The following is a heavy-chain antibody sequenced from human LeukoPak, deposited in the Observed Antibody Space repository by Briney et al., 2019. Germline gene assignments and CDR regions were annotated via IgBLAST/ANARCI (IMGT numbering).Heavy chain of an antibody. CDR3: AKDRPWGPGDY. V-gene: IGHV3-30*02. D-gene: IGHD7-27*01. CDR1: GFTFSSYG. CDR2: IWYDGSNK. Sequence: GGSLRLSCAASGFTFSSYGMHWVRQAPGKGLEWVAVIWYDGSNKYYADSVKGRFTISRDNSKNTLYLQMNSLRAEDTAVYYCAKDRPWGPGDYWGQGTLVTVSS. J-gene: IGHJ4*02.